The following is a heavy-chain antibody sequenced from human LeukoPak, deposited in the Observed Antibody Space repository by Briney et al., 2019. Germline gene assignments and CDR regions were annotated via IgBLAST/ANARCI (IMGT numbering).Heavy chain of an antibody. CDR2: ISGSGGST. CDR1: GLTFSSYA. J-gene: IGHJ4*02. D-gene: IGHD3-10*01. CDR3: AKSFGEFPEIDY. V-gene: IGHV3-23*01. Sequence: GGSLRLSCAASGLTFSSYAMSWVRQAPGKGLEWVSAISGSGGSTYCADSVKGRFTISRDNSKNTLYLQMNSLRAEDTAVYYCAKSFGEFPEIDYWGQGTLVTVSS.